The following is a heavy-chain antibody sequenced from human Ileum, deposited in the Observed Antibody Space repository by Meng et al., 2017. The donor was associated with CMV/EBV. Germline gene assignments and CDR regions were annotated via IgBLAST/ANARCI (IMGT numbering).Heavy chain of an antibody. D-gene: IGHD2-2*01. Sequence: GSLRLSCTVSGGSISSYYWSWIRQPPGKGLEWIGYIYYSGSTNYNPSLKSRVTISVDTSKNQFSLKLSSVTAADTAVYYCAASYCSSTSSYQGDPGGDYWGQGTLVTVSS. CDR1: GGSISSYY. V-gene: IGHV4-59*01. CDR2: IYYSGST. J-gene: IGHJ4*02. CDR3: AASYCSSTSSYQGDPGGDY.